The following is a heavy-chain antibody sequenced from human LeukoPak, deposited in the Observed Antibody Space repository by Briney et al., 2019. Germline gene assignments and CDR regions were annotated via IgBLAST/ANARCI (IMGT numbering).Heavy chain of an antibody. J-gene: IGHJ4*02. Sequence: PSGTLSLTCGVSGASIRSDNWWTWVRQPTGKGLEWIGEIYHSGSANYNPSLKSRVTISVDKANNQFSLKRSSVTAADTAVYYCARNRYYDSSGYYQGFDYWGQGTLVTVSS. CDR2: IYHSGSA. D-gene: IGHD3-22*01. CDR1: GASIRSDNW. CDR3: ARNRYYDSSGYYQGFDY. V-gene: IGHV4-4*02.